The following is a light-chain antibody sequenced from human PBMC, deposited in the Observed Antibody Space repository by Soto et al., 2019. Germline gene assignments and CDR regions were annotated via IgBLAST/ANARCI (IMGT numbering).Light chain of an antibody. J-gene: IGKJ4*01. CDR2: GAS. Sequence: EIVMTQSPASLSVSPGESVTLSCRASQGVATTLAWYRQQPGQAPRLLIYGASSRATGIPDRFSGSGSGTDFTLTISRLEPEDFAVYYCQQFSSYPLTFGGGTTVDIK. CDR3: QQFSSYPLT. V-gene: IGKV3-20*01. CDR1: QGVATT.